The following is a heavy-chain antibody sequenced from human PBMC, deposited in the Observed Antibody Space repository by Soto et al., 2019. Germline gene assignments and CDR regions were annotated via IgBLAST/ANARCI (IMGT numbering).Heavy chain of an antibody. CDR1: GGSISSSSYY. D-gene: IGHD3-9*01. CDR3: ARPYFDWLPIPVFDY. CDR2: IYYSGST. Sequence: PSETLSLTCTVSGGSISSSSYYWGWIRQPPGKGLEWIGSIYYSGSTYYNPSLKSRVTISVDTSKNQFSLKLSSVTAADTAVYYCARPYFDWLPIPVFDYWGQGTLVTVSS. V-gene: IGHV4-39*01. J-gene: IGHJ4*02.